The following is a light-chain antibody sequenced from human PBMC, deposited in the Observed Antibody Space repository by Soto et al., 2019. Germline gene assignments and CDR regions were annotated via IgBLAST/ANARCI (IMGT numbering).Light chain of an antibody. CDR3: QQYGSSLFT. J-gene: IGKJ3*01. CDR1: QSVSSKY. V-gene: IGKV3-20*01. Sequence: EIVLTQSPGTLSLSPGERATLSCRASQSVSSKYLAWYQQKPGQAPRVLIYGTSIRASGVPERFSGGGSGTDVTLTITRLEPDDFAVYYCQQYGSSLFTFGPGTKVDFK. CDR2: GTS.